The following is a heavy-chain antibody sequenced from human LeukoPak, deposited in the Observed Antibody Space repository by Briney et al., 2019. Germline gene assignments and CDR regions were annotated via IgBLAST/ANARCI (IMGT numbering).Heavy chain of an antibody. V-gene: IGHV3-23*01. J-gene: IGHJ4*02. D-gene: IGHD3-22*01. Sequence: PGGSLRLSCAASGFTFSSYAMSWVRQAPGKGLEWVSAISGSGGSTYYADSVKGRFTISRDNSKNTLYLQMNSLRAEDTAVYYCANGRHYYDSSGYARFPLHYPYFDYWGQGTLVTVSS. CDR3: ANGRHYYDSSGYARFPLHYPYFDY. CDR2: ISGSGGST. CDR1: GFTFSSYA.